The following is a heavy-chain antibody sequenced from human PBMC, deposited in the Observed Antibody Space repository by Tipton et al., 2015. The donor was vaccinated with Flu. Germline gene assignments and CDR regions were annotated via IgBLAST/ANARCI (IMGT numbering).Heavy chain of an antibody. D-gene: IGHD5-12*01. CDR2: IYSGVNT. J-gene: IGHJ4*02. CDR3: ATRQGGYSYVTPDY. V-gene: IGHV3-53*01. Sequence: GSLRLSCVASGFSVSTNYMTWVRQAPGKGLEWVSIIYSGVNTYYADSVKGRFTISRDNSQNIVYLQMNSLRADDTAVYYCATRQGGYSYVTPDYWGQGTLVTVSS. CDR1: GFSVSTNY.